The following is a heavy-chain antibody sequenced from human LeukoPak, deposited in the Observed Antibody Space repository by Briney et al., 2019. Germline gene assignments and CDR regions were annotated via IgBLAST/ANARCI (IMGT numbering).Heavy chain of an antibody. CDR1: GFTFSTHS. V-gene: IGHV3-21*01. D-gene: IGHD3-22*01. CDR3: ARESSGYFY. J-gene: IGHJ4*02. CDR2: ISSGSSFI. Sequence: SGGSLRLSCAASGFTFSTHSMNWVRQAPGKGLEWVSSISSGSSFIYYADSVKGRFTISRDNAKNSLFLQMNSLRAEDTAVYYCARESSGYFYWGQGTLVTVSS.